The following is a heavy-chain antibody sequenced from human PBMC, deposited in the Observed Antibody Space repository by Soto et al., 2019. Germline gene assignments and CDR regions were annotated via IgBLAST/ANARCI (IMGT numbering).Heavy chain of an antibody. CDR3: ARGSDWFDP. CDR1: GFIFSSYT. D-gene: IGHD3-3*01. J-gene: IGHJ5*02. V-gene: IGHV3-21*01. CDR2: ISASSTYI. Sequence: GGSLRLSCAASGFIFSSYTMNWVRQAPGKGLEWVSSISASSTYIYYADSLKGRFTISRDNAYNSLYLQMNSLRAEDTAVYYCARGSDWFDPWGQGTLVTVAS.